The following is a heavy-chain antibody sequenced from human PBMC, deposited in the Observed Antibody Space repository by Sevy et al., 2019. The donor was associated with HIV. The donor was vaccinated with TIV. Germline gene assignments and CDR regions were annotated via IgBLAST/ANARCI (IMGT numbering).Heavy chain of an antibody. CDR1: GFTFSSYG. V-gene: IGHV3-30*18. D-gene: IGHD5-18*01. CDR2: ISFDGSNK. Sequence: GSLRLSCAASGFTFSSYGMHWVRQGPGKGLEWVAVISFDGSNKHYSDSVKGRFTISRDNSKNTLYLQMNSLRAEDTAVYYCAKDLTAMVEGGYGMDVWGQGTTVTVSS. CDR3: AKDLTAMVEGGYGMDV. J-gene: IGHJ6*02.